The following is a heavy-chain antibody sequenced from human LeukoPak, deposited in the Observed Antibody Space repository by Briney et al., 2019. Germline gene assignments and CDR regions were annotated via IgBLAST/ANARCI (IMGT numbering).Heavy chain of an antibody. D-gene: IGHD4-17*01. CDR1: GYTFTSYG. CDR3: ARDPTTVTTELGRNWFDP. Sequence: ASVRVSCKASGYTFTSYGISWVRQAPGQGLEWVGWISAYNGNTNYAQKLQGRVTMTTDTSTSTAYMELRSLRSDDTAVYYCARDPTTVTTELGRNWFDPWGQGTLVTVSS. V-gene: IGHV1-18*01. J-gene: IGHJ5*02. CDR2: ISAYNGNT.